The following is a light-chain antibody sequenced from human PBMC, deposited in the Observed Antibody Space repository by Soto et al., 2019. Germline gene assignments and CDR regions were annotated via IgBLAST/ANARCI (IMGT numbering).Light chain of an antibody. CDR2: YDS. CDR1: NIGSKS. Sequence: SYELNQPPSVSVAPGKTASVACGGSNIGSKSVHWYQKKSGQARVLVMYYDSDRPSGIPERFSGSNSGNTATLTISRVEAGDEADYYCQVWDISSGHVVFGGGTQLTVL. CDR3: QVWDISSGHVV. V-gene: IGLV3-21*01. J-gene: IGLJ3*02.